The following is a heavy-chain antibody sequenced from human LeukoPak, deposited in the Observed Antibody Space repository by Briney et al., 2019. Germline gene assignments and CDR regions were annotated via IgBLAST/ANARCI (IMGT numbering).Heavy chain of an antibody. CDR1: EFTFSSYA. CDR3: APRMVRGALGGNDY. J-gene: IGHJ4*02. Sequence: GGSLRLSCAASEFTFSSYAMHWVRQAPGKGLEWVAVISYDGSKKYYADSVKGRFTISRDNSKNTLYLQMNSLRAEDTAVYYCAPRMVRGALGGNDYWGQGTLVTVSS. V-gene: IGHV3-30-3*01. CDR2: ISYDGSKK. D-gene: IGHD3-10*01.